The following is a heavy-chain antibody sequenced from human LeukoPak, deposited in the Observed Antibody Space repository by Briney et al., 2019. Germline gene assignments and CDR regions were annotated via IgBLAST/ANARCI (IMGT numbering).Heavy chain of an antibody. D-gene: IGHD3-22*01. CDR3: AREGDYYDSSGYYDDY. J-gene: IGHJ4*02. Sequence: SVKVSCKASGGTFSSYAISWVRQAPGQGLEWMGRIIPILGIANYAQKFQGRVTITADKSTRTAYMEMSSLRSEDTAVYYCAREGDYYDSSGYYDDYWGQGTLVTVSS. V-gene: IGHV1-69*04. CDR2: IIPILGIA. CDR1: GGTFSSYA.